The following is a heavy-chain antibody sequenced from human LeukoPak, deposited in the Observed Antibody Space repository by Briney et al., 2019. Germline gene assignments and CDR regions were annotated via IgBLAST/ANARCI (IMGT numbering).Heavy chain of an antibody. D-gene: IGHD3-10*01. CDR1: GFTFNIYW. V-gene: IGHV3-74*01. Sequence: PGGSLRLSCAASGFTFNIYWMHWVRQAPGKGLVWVSRINSDGSDITYADSVKGRFTTSRDNAKNTLYLQMNSLRAEDTAVYYCARDVVLRGVDAFDVWGRGTMVTVSS. CDR2: INSDGSDI. J-gene: IGHJ3*01. CDR3: ARDVVLRGVDAFDV.